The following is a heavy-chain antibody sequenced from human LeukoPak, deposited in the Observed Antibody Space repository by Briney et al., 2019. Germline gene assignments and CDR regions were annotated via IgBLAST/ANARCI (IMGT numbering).Heavy chain of an antibody. D-gene: IGHD2-2*01. CDR3: ARDLSYSKVPPGGAFDI. V-gene: IGHV3-30*04. CDR2: ISYDGSNK. Sequence: GGSLRLSCAASGFTFSSYAMSWVRQAPGKGLEWVAVISYDGSNKYYADSVKGRFTISRDNSKNTLYPQMNSLRAEDTAVYYCARDLSYSKVPPGGAFDIWGQGTMVTVSS. CDR1: GFTFSSYA. J-gene: IGHJ3*02.